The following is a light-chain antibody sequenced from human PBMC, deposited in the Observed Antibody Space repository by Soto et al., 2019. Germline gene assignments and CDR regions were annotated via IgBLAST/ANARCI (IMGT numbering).Light chain of an antibody. CDR3: KSYAGRNNFV. Sequence: QSALTQPPSASGSPGQSITISCTGSRDDVGGYNYVSWYQQHPGKAPKLIIYDVHKRPSVVPDRLSGSKSDNTASLTVSGLQTDDDAHYYCKSYAGRNNFVFGTGTKLTVL. CDR2: DVH. V-gene: IGLV2-8*01. J-gene: IGLJ1*01. CDR1: RDDVGGYNY.